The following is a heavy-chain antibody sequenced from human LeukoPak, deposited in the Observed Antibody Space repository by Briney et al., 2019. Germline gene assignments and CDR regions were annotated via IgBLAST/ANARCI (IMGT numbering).Heavy chain of an antibody. Sequence: SETLSLTGAVYGGSFSGYYWSWIRQPPGTGLEWIGEINHSGSTNYNPSLKSRVTISVDTSKNQFSLKLSSVTAADTAVYYCARGQPYYDILTGYYMGFDYWGQGTLVTVSS. CDR1: GGSFSGYY. V-gene: IGHV4-34*01. CDR2: INHSGST. J-gene: IGHJ4*02. D-gene: IGHD3-9*01. CDR3: ARGQPYYDILTGYYMGFDY.